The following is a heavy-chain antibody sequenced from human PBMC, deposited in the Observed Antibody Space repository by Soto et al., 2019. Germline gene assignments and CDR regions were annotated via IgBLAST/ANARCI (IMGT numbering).Heavy chain of an antibody. CDR3: AGGCSSTSCYSGYYYDGMDV. D-gene: IGHD2-2*01. V-gene: IGHV3-21*01. CDR1: GFTFSSYS. Sequence: GGSLRLSCAASGFTFSSYSMNWVRQAPGKGLEWVSSISGSSSYIYYADSVKGRFTISRDNAKNSLYLQMNSLRAEDTAVYYCAGGCSSTSCYSGYYYDGMDVWGQGTTVTVSS. J-gene: IGHJ6*02. CDR2: ISGSSSYI.